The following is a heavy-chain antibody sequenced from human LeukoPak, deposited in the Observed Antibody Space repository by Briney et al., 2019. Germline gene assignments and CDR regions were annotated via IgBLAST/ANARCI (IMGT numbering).Heavy chain of an antibody. V-gene: IGHV4-34*01. D-gene: IGHD3-22*01. Sequence: SETLSLTCAVYGGSFSGYYWSWIRQPPGKGLEWIGEINHSGSTNYNPSLKSRVTISVDTSKNQFSLKLSSVTAADTAVYYCARERLRPYYYDSSGKDAFDIWGQGTMVTVSS. CDR2: INHSGST. CDR3: ARERLRPYYYDSSGKDAFDI. J-gene: IGHJ3*02. CDR1: GGSFSGYY.